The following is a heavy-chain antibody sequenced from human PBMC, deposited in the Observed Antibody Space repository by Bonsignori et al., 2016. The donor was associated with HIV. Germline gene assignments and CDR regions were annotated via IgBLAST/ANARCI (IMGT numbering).Heavy chain of an antibody. CDR3: ARGTYYYDFSGSEAFDI. D-gene: IGHD3-22*01. CDR1: GGSFSGYY. CDR2: INHSGST. V-gene: IGHV4-34*01. J-gene: IGHJ3*02. Sequence: SETLSLTCAVYGGSFSGYYWSWIRQPPGMGLEWLGEINHSGSTNYNPSLKSRVFISVDTSKNQFSLKLRSVTAADTAVYYCARGTYYYDFSGSEAFDIWGQGTMVTVSS.